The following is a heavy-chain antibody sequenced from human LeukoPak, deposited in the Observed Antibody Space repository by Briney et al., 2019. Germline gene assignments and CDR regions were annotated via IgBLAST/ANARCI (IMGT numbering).Heavy chain of an antibody. D-gene: IGHD6-6*01. CDR2: ISGSGGST. CDR1: GFTFSSYA. Sequence: GGSLRLSCAASGFTFSSYAMSWVRQAPGKGLEWVSAISGSGGSTYYADSVKGRFTISRHNSKNTLYLQMNSLRAEDTAVYYCARGGSSYSSSDYWGQGTLVTVSS. CDR3: ARGGSSYSSSDY. V-gene: IGHV3-23*01. J-gene: IGHJ4*02.